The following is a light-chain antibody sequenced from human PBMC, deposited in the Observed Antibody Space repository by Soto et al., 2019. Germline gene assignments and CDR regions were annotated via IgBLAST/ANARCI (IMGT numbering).Light chain of an antibody. V-gene: IGKV1-5*03. CDR3: QQYENYWT. J-gene: IGKJ1*01. CDR2: KAS. CDR1: QTIDSW. Sequence: DIQMSQSPSTLSASVGDRVTITCRASQTIDSWLAWYQQRPGKPPNLLIYKASTLASGVPSRFSGSGSGTEFSLTISNLQPDDCATYYCQQYENYWTFGQGTKVDVK.